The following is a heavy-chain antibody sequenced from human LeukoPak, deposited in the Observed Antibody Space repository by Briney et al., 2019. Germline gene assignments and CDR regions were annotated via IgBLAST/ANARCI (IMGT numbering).Heavy chain of an antibody. V-gene: IGHV4-59*01. Sequence: SETLSLTCTGSGGSINNYYWSWLRQPPGRGLEWIGFIYYSGTTNYNPSLKSRVTISVDTSKNQFSLKLTSVTAADTAVYYCARQYCSGGSCYPYFDYWGQGSLVTVSS. CDR3: ARQYCSGGSCYPYFDY. CDR1: GGSINNYY. J-gene: IGHJ4*02. CDR2: IYYSGTT. D-gene: IGHD2-15*01.